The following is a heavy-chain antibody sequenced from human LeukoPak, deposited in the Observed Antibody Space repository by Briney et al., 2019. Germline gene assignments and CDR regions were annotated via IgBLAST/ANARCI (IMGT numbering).Heavy chain of an antibody. Sequence: SSETLSLTCAVSGGSISGYYWSWIRQSPGRGLEYIGHIYYNGRTDYNPSLKSRVTISVDTSKKQFSLKLSSVTAADTAVYYCARDRSAQKYGMDVWGQGTTVTVSS. CDR2: IYYNGRT. CDR3: ARDRSAQKYGMDV. J-gene: IGHJ6*02. V-gene: IGHV4-59*12. CDR1: GGSISGYY.